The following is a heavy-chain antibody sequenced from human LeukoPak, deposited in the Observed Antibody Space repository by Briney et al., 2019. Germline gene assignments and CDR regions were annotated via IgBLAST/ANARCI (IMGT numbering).Heavy chain of an antibody. CDR2: ISGSGGST. CDR3: AKGSGYSSSWYGGFDP. Sequence: GGSLRLSCAASGFTFSSYAMSWVRQAPGKGLEWVSAISGSGGSTYYADSVKGRFTISRDNSKNTLYLQMNSLRAEDTAVYYCAKGSGYSSSWYGGFDPWGQGTLVTVSS. J-gene: IGHJ5*02. D-gene: IGHD6-13*01. CDR1: GFTFSSYA. V-gene: IGHV3-23*01.